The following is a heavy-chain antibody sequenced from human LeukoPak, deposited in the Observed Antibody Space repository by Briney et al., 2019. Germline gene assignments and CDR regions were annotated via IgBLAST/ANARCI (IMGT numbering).Heavy chain of an antibody. CDR2: ISWNSGSI. V-gene: IGHV3-9*01. CDR1: GFTFDDYA. Sequence: GGSLRLSRAASGFTFDDYAMHWVRQAPGKGLEWVSGISWNSGSIGYADSVKGRFTISRDNAKNSLYLQMNSLRAEDTAVYYCASLSSGWYFWDYYYGMDVWGQGTTVTVSS. J-gene: IGHJ6*02. CDR3: ASLSSGWYFWDYYYGMDV. D-gene: IGHD6-19*01.